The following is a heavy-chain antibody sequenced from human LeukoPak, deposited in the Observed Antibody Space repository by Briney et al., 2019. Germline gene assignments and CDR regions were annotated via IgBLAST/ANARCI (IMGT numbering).Heavy chain of an antibody. J-gene: IGHJ5*02. D-gene: IGHD6-13*01. Sequence: GGSLRLSCAASGFTFSSYAMSWVRQAPGKGLEWVSDISGSGGSTYYADSVKGRFTISRDNSKNTLYLQMNSLRAEDTAVYYCASSYSSSWYAWFDPWGQGTLVTVSS. V-gene: IGHV3-23*01. CDR2: ISGSGGST. CDR3: ASSYSSSWYAWFDP. CDR1: GFTFSSYA.